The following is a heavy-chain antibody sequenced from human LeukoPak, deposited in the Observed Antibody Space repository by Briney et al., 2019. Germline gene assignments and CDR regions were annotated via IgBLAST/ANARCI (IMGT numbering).Heavy chain of an antibody. CDR2: ISYDGSNK. D-gene: IGHD6-19*01. CDR3: ARGTPSSSGWLYYGMDV. Sequence: PGRSLRLSCAASGFTFSSYAMHWVRQAPGKGLEWAAVISYDGSNKYYADSVKGRFTISRDNSKNTLYLQMNSLRAEDTAVYYCARGTPSSSGWLYYGMDVWGQGTTVTVSS. V-gene: IGHV3-30-3*01. CDR1: GFTFSSYA. J-gene: IGHJ6*02.